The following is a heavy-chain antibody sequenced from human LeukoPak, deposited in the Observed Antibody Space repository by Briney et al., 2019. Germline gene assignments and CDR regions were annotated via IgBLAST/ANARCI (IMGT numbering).Heavy chain of an antibody. D-gene: IGHD6-19*01. J-gene: IGHJ6*02. Sequence: GGSLRLSCAASGFTFSSYWMCWVRQAPGKGLEWVANIKQDGSEKYYVDSVKGRFTISRDNAKNSLYLQMNSLRAEDTAVYYCARVGPYSSGWYDYYYYGMDVWGQGTTVTVSS. CDR3: ARVGPYSSGWYDYYYYGMDV. CDR1: GFTFSSYW. V-gene: IGHV3-7*03. CDR2: IKQDGSEK.